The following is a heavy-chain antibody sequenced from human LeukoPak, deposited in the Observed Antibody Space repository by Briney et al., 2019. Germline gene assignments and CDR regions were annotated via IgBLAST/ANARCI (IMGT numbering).Heavy chain of an antibody. CDR3: ARGPYSSSFSFDY. J-gene: IGHJ4*02. V-gene: IGHV3-21*01. D-gene: IGHD6-6*01. CDR1: GFTFSSYS. CDR2: ISSSSFI. Sequence: GGSLRLSCAASGFTFSSYSMNWVRQAPGKGLEWVSSISSSSFIYYADSVKGRFTISRDNAKNSLYLQMNSLRAEDTAVYYCARGPYSSSFSFDYWGQGTLVTVSS.